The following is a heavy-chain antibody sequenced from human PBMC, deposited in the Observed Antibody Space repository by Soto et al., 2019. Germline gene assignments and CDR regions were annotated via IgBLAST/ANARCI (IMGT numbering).Heavy chain of an antibody. J-gene: IGHJ5*02. V-gene: IGHV3-23*01. CDR2: ISGSGGST. CDR3: AKDDAIFGVGLNWFDP. Sequence: GSLRLSCAASGFTFSSYAMSWVRQAPGKGLEWVSAISGSGGSTYYADSVKGRFTISRDNSKNTLYLQMNSLRAEDTAVYYCAKDDAIFGVGLNWFDPWGQGTLVTVSS. CDR1: GFTFSSYA. D-gene: IGHD3-3*01.